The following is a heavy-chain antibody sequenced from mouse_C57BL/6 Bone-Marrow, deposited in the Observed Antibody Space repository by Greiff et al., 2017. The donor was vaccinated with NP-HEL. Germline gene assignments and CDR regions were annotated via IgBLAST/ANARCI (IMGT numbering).Heavy chain of an antibody. CDR3: ARGNYGYDRAMDY. CDR2: IYPGDGDT. J-gene: IGHJ4*01. D-gene: IGHD2-2*01. Sequence: QVQLKESGAELVKPGASVKISCKASGYAFSSYWMNWVKQRPGKGLEWIGQIYPGDGDTNYNGKFKGKATLTADKSSSTAYMQLSGLTSEDSAVYFCARGNYGYDRAMDYWGQGTSVTVSS. V-gene: IGHV1-80*01. CDR1: GYAFSSYW.